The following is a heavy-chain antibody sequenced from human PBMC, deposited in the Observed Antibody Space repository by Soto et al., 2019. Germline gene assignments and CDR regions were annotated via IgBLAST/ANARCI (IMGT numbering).Heavy chain of an antibody. Sequence: SETLSLTCSVSGGSISSGYYYWSWIRQPPGKGLEWIGSIYYSGSTYYNPSLKSRATISVDTSKNQFSLKLSSVTAADTAVYYCARMDILTGYYKRHFDYWGQGTLVTVSS. V-gene: IGHV4-39*01. CDR3: ARMDILTGYYKRHFDY. D-gene: IGHD3-9*01. J-gene: IGHJ4*02. CDR2: IYYSGST. CDR1: GGSISSGYYY.